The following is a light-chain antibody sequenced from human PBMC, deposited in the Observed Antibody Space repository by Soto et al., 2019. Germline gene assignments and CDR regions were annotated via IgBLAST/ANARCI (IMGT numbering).Light chain of an antibody. V-gene: IGLV2-14*01. CDR2: EVS. CDR1: SSDVGAYNY. CDR3: SSYATSSTLI. J-gene: IGLJ2*01. Sequence: QSALTQPASVSGSPGQSITISCTGTSSDVGAYNYVSWYQQHPGKAPKLMIYEVSNRPSGVSRRFSGSKSGSTASLTISGLQAEDEADYYCSSYATSSTLIFGGGTKLTVL.